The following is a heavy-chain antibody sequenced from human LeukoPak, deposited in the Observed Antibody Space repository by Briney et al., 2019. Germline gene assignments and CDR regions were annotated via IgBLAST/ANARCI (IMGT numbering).Heavy chain of an antibody. Sequence: GGSLRLSCAASGFTFSSYSMTWVRQAPGKGLEWVANIKQDGSGKYYVDSVKGRFTISRDNAKNSLYLQMNSLRAEDTAVYYCARVRGSSWYDAFDIWGQGTMVTVSS. V-gene: IGHV3-7*01. CDR3: ARVRGSSWYDAFDI. D-gene: IGHD6-13*01. CDR2: IKQDGSGK. J-gene: IGHJ3*02. CDR1: GFTFSSYS.